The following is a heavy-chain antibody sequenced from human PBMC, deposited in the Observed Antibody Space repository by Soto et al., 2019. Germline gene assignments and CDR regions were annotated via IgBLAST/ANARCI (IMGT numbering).Heavy chain of an antibody. CDR3: ARAEIVVVVAATQYAEYFQH. CDR1: GGSISSGDYY. Sequence: QVQLQESGPGLVKPSQTLSLTCTVSGGSISSGDYYWSWIRQPPGKGLEWIGYIYYSGSTYYNPSLQSRVTISVDTSKNQFSLKLSSVTAADTAVYYCARAEIVVVVAATQYAEYFQHWGQGTLVTVSS. V-gene: IGHV4-30-4*01. D-gene: IGHD2-15*01. J-gene: IGHJ1*01. CDR2: IYYSGST.